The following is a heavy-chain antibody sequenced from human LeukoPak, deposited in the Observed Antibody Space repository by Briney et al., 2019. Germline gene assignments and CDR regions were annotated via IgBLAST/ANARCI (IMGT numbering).Heavy chain of an antibody. CDR2: ISSSSSYI. J-gene: IGHJ6*03. CDR3: ARDSQTGTTSHYYMDV. V-gene: IGHV3-21*01. D-gene: IGHD1-1*01. Sequence: PGGSLRLSCAASGFTFRTAWMNWVRQAPGKGLEWVSSISSSSSYIYYADSVKGRFTISRDNAKNSLYLQMNSLRAEDTAVYYCARDSQTGTTSHYYMDVWGEGTTVTVSS. CDR1: GFTFRTAW.